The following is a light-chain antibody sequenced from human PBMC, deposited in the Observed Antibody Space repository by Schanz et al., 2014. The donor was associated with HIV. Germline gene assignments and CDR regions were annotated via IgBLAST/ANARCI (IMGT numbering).Light chain of an antibody. J-gene: IGKJ2*01. CDR1: QSISGW. Sequence: DIQMTQSPSTLSASVGDRITITCRASQSISGWLAWYQQKPGEAPNLLISEASTLKSGVPSRFSGSGSGTDFTLTISSLQPDDFATYYCQQYNDGSYTFGQGTKLEIK. V-gene: IGKV1-5*03. CDR2: EAS. CDR3: QQYNDGSYT.